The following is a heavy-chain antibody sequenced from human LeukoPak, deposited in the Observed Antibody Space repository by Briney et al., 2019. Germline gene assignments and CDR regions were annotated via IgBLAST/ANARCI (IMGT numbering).Heavy chain of an antibody. CDR2: IYYSGST. CDR1: GGSISSYY. Sequence: SETLSLTCTVSGGSISSYYWSWIRQPPGKELEWIGYIYYSGSTNYNPSLKSRVTISVDTSKNQFSLKLSSVTAADTAVYYCARAGRKNNYYYYYMDVWGKGTTVTVSS. CDR3: ARAGRKNNYYYYYMDV. V-gene: IGHV4-59*01. J-gene: IGHJ6*03.